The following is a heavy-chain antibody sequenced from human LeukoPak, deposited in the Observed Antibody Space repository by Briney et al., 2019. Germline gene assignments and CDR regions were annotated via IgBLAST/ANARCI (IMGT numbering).Heavy chain of an antibody. D-gene: IGHD6-13*01. CDR2: INHSGST. CDR3: ARGSDTAAGLY. J-gene: IGHJ4*02. CDR1: GGSISSSSYY. V-gene: IGHV4-39*07. Sequence: SETLSLTCTVSGGSISSSSYYWGWIRQPPGKGLEWIGEINHSGSTNYNPSLKSRVSISVDSSKNQLSLKVSSVTAADTAVYYCARGSDTAAGLYWGQGTLVTVSS.